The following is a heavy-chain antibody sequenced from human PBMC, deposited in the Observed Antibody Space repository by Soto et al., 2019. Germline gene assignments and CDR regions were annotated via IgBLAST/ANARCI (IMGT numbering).Heavy chain of an antibody. CDR2: IYYIGST. CDR1: GGRSSSKKNY. CDR3: VYYFYRAEHGIDV. V-gene: IGHV4-30-4*01. D-gene: IGHD3-10*01. J-gene: IGHJ6*01. Sequence: GGRSSSKKNYWRWIRQPPGKGLEWIGYIYYIGSTYYNTSLKSRVTISVDTSKNPSSQKLSFVIASETAVYYCVYYFYRAEHGIDVW.